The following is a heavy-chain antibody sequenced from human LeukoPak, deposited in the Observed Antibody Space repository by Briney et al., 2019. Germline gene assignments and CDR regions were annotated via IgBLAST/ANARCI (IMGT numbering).Heavy chain of an antibody. CDR3: TRFSRTSGVDY. CDR2: IKSKTNGGTT. CDR1: GFTFSNVW. D-gene: IGHD3-3*01. J-gene: IGHJ4*02. V-gene: IGHV3-15*01. Sequence: GGSLRLSCAASGFTFSNVWMNWVRQAPGKGLEWVGRIKSKTNGGTTDYAAPVKGRFTISRDDSKDTLYLQMNSLKTEDTAVYYCTRFSRTSGVDYWGQGTLVTVSS.